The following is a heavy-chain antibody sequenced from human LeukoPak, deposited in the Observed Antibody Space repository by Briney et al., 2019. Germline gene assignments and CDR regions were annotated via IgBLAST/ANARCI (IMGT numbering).Heavy chain of an antibody. Sequence: GGSLRLSCAASGFTFSSYSMNWVRQAPGKGLEWFSSISSSSSYIYYADSVKGRFTISRDNAKNSLYLQMNSLRAEDTAVYYCARDWDIVVVRPHYYYGMDVWGQGTTVTVSS. V-gene: IGHV3-21*01. D-gene: IGHD2-21*01. CDR3: ARDWDIVVVRPHYYYGMDV. CDR1: GFTFSSYS. J-gene: IGHJ6*02. CDR2: ISSSSSYI.